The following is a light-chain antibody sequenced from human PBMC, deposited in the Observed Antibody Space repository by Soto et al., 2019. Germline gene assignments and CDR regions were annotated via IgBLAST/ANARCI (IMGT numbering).Light chain of an antibody. Sequence: EIVLTQSPGTMSLSPGERATLSCRASQSVSSSYLAWYQHNPGQAPRLLIYGASSRATGIPDRFSGSGSGTDFTLTISRLEPEDSAVYYCQQYVSSRCTFCQGTKV. J-gene: IGKJ1*01. CDR2: GAS. V-gene: IGKV3-20*01. CDR1: QSVSSSY. CDR3: QQYVSSRCT.